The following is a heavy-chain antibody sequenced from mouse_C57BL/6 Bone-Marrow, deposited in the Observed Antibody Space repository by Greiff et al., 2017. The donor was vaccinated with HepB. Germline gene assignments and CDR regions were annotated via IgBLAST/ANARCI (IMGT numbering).Heavy chain of an antibody. CDR2: IDPSDRYI. V-gene: IGHV1-50*01. CDR3: ARRASLRYWFAY. Sequence: QVQLQQSGAEFVKPGASVKLSCKASGYTFTSYWMQWVKQRPGQGLEWIGEIDPSDRYINYNQKFKGKSTLTVDTSSSTAYMQISSLTSEDSAVYYCARRASLRYWFAYWGQGTLVTVSA. J-gene: IGHJ3*01. CDR1: GYTFTSYW. D-gene: IGHD1-1*01.